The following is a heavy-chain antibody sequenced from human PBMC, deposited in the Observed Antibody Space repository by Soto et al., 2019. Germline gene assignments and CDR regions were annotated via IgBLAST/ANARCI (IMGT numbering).Heavy chain of an antibody. Sequence: EVQLVESGGGLVQPGGSLRLXCXAXXFTFXTYNMXXVRQAPGKGLEWVSYISRSSSTVYYADSVKGRFTVSRDNARNSLYLQMNSLRDDDTALYYCARDPSPDSSGWYYFDYWGQGALVTVSS. CDR3: ARDPSPDSSGWYYFDY. J-gene: IGHJ4*02. V-gene: IGHV3-48*02. CDR1: XFTFXTYN. D-gene: IGHD6-19*01. CDR2: ISRSSSTV.